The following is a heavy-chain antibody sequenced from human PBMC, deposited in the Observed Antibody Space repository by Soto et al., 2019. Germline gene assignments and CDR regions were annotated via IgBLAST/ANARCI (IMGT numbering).Heavy chain of an antibody. Sequence: EVQLLESGGGLVQPGGSLRLSCAASGFTFSSYAMSWVRQAPGKGLEWVSTISGSGGRTYYADFVKGRFTISRDNSKNTLYVEMNSLRDEDTAVYYCAKTAGDCSGGSCCSRSFDIWGQGTVVTVSS. V-gene: IGHV3-23*01. CDR2: ISGSGGRT. CDR3: AKTAGDCSGGSCCSRSFDI. D-gene: IGHD2-15*01. J-gene: IGHJ3*02. CDR1: GFTFSSYA.